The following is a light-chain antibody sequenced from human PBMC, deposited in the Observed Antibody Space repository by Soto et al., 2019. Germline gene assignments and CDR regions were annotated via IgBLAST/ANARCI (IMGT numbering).Light chain of an antibody. CDR3: QQLNTYPVT. V-gene: IGKV1-39*01. CDR1: QRINSY. J-gene: IGKJ4*01. Sequence: DIQMTQSPSSLSASVGDRVTISCRTSQRINSYLNWYQQKPGEAPTLLIYGASSLQSGVPSRFSGSGSGTHFTLVISSLQPEDFATYYCQQLNTYPVTFGGGTKVDIK. CDR2: GAS.